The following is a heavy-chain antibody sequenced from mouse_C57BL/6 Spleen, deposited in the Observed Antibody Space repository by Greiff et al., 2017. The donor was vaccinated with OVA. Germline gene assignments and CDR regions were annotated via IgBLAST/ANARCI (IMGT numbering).Heavy chain of an antibody. J-gene: IGHJ2*01. CDR1: GYTFTSYT. CDR2: LNPSSGYT. CDR3: AREGTGKDY. V-gene: IGHV1-4*01. Sequence: QVQLKESGAELARPGASVKMSCKASGYTFTSYTMHWVKPRPGQGLEWIGYLNPSSGYTKYNQKFKDKATLTADKSSSTAYMQLSSLTSEDSAVYYCAREGTGKDYWGQGTTLTVSS. D-gene: IGHD4-1*01.